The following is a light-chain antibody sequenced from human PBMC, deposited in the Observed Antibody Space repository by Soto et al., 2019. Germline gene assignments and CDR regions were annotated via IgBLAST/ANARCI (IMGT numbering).Light chain of an antibody. J-gene: IGKJ1*01. CDR2: GAS. CDR3: QQYGSSPRT. CDR1: QNINNND. V-gene: IGKV3-20*01. Sequence: DIVLWMSPGAVSLSQRERAALSCRASQNINNNDLAWYQQKPGQAPRLLIYGASMRAIGIPDKFGGSGFGTDFTLTISRLEPEDFAMYYCQQYGSSPRTFGQGAKVDI.